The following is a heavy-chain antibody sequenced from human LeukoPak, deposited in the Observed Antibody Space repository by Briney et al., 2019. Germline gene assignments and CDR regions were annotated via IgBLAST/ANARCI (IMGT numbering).Heavy chain of an antibody. V-gene: IGHV1-2*04. CDR1: GYTFTGYY. Sequence: ASVKVSCKASGYTFTGYYMHWVRQAPGQGLEWMGWINPNSGGTNYAQKFQGWVTMTRDTSISTAYMELSSLRSEDTAVYYCARAGSGYWYFDLWGRGTLVTVSS. CDR3: ARAGSGYWYFDL. J-gene: IGHJ2*01. D-gene: IGHD3-10*01. CDR2: INPNSGGT.